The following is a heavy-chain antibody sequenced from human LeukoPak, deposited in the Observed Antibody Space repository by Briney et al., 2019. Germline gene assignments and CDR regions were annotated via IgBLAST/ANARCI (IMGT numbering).Heavy chain of an antibody. CDR1: GFTFSSYW. D-gene: IGHD3-9*01. CDR2: IKQDGSEK. Sequence: GGSLRLSCAASGFTFSSYWMSWVCQAPGKGLEWVANIKQDGSEKYYVDSVKGRFTISRDNAKNSLYLQMNSLRAEDTAVYYCARVVYYDILTGYFKYFDYWGQGTLVTVSS. V-gene: IGHV3-7*01. J-gene: IGHJ4*02. CDR3: ARVVYYDILTGYFKYFDY.